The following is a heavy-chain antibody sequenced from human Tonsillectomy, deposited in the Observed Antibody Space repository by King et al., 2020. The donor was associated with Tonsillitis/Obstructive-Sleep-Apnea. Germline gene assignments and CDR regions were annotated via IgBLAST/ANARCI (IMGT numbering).Heavy chain of an antibody. D-gene: IGHD4-17*01. CDR1: GFTFSSYA. V-gene: IGHV3-23*04. CDR2: ISGSGGST. CDR3: AKDSPTVTRDPSRGHDAFDI. Sequence: VQLVESGGGLVQPGGSLRLSCAASGFTFSSYAMSWVRQAPGKGLEWVSAISGSGGSTYYADSVKGRFTISRDNSKNTLYLQMNSLRAEDTAVYYCAKDSPTVTRDPSRGHDAFDIWGQGTMVTVSS. J-gene: IGHJ3*02.